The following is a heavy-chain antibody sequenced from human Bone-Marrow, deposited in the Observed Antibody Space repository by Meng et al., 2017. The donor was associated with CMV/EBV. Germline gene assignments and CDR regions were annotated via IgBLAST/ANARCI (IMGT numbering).Heavy chain of an antibody. CDR3: ARTTYYYYGMDF. Sequence: SLKISCAASGFTFSSYEMNWVRQAPGKGLEWVSYISSSGSTIYYADSVKGRFTISRDNAKNTLYLQMNSLRAEDTAVYYCARTTYYYYGMDFWGQGNTVNGAS. CDR2: ISSSGSTI. CDR1: GFTFSSYE. J-gene: IGHJ6*01. D-gene: IGHD1-14*01. V-gene: IGHV3-48*03.